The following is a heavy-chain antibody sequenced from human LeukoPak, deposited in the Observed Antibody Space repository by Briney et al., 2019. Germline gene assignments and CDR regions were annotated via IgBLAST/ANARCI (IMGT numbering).Heavy chain of an antibody. Sequence: GGSLRLSCAASGFTFSEFYMAWIRQAPGKGLEWISSISSSGASIYYAGSVRGRFTISRDNAKNSLYLQMNSLRAEDTAVYYCARERELRDWGQGTLVTVSS. J-gene: IGHJ4*02. V-gene: IGHV3-11*04. CDR1: GFTFSEFY. D-gene: IGHD2/OR15-2a*01. CDR3: ARERELRD. CDR2: ISSSGASI.